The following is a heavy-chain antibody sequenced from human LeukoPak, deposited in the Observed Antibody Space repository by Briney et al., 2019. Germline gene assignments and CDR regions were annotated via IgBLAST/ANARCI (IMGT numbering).Heavy chain of an antibody. V-gene: IGHV4-39*07. CDR1: GGSISSSSYY. CDR3: ARQAKGDSSSPHLRHDAFDI. CDR2: IYYSGST. J-gene: IGHJ3*02. Sequence: SETLSLTCTVSGGSISSSSYYWGWIRQPPGKGLEWIGSIYYSGSTYYNPSLKSRVTISVDTSKNQFSLKLSSVTAADTAVYYCARQAKGDSSSPHLRHDAFDIWGQGTMVTVSS. D-gene: IGHD6-6*01.